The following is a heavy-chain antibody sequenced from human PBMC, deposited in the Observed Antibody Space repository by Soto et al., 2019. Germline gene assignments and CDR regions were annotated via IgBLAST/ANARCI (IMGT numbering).Heavy chain of an antibody. CDR1: GGSISSGGYS. CDR2: IYHGGST. Sequence: QLQLQESGSGLVKPSQTLSLTCAVSGGSISSGGYSWSWIRQPPGKGLEWIGYIYHGGSTYYNPSLKXRVTISXXRSTNQFSLKLSSVTAADTAVYYCAGGIAARPLGYWGQGTLVTVSS. D-gene: IGHD6-6*01. CDR3: AGGIAARPLGY. J-gene: IGHJ4*02. V-gene: IGHV4-30-2*01.